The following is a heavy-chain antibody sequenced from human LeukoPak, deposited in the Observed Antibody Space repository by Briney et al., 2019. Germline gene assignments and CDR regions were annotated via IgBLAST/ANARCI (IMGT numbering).Heavy chain of an antibody. CDR1: GGSMNSFF. V-gene: IGHV4-59*01. D-gene: IGHD3-10*01. J-gene: IGHJ5*02. CDR3: ARSMVRGTPLRWFDP. Sequence: PSETLSLTCTVSGGSMNSFFWSWIRQPPGKGLEWIGYIHYSGSTNYNPSLKSRVTISVDTSKNQFSLKLSSVSAADTAVYYCARSMVRGTPLRWFDPWGQGTLVTVSS. CDR2: IHYSGST.